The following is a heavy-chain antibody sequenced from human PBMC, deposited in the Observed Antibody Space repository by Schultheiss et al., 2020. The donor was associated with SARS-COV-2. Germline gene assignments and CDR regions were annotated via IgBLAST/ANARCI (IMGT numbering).Heavy chain of an antibody. CDR1: GFTFSSYE. V-gene: IGHV3-21*04. D-gene: IGHD1-26*01. J-gene: IGHJ4*02. Sequence: GGSLRLSCAASGFTFSSYEMNWVRQAPGKGLEWVASISGNSRYIYYADSVRGRATISRDNAKNSLYLQLNSLRVEDTALYYCATGWDSDNLVFDYWGQGTRVTVSS. CDR3: ATGWDSDNLVFDY. CDR2: ISGNSRYI.